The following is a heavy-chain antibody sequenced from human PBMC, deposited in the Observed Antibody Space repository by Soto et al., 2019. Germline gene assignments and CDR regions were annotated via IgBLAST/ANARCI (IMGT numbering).Heavy chain of an antibody. CDR3: ARPMDVHRTVYYAI. CDR2: INPGDSDA. Sequence: LGESLKISCKGSGYSFTNYWIAWVRQMPGNGLEWMGVINPGDSDARYSPSFQGQVTISVDKSINTAYLQWSSLKASDTAMYFCARPMDVHRTVYYAIWGKGTPVTVSS. V-gene: IGHV5-51*01. CDR1: GYSFTNYW. J-gene: IGHJ4*02. D-gene: IGHD2-2*01.